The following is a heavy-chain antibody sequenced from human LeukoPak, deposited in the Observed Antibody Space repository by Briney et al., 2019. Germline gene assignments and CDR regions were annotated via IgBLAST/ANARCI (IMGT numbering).Heavy chain of an antibody. J-gene: IGHJ4*02. D-gene: IGHD6-13*01. Sequence: GGSLRLSCAASGFTFSSYGMDCVRQAPGKGLEWVSYIGRSPSNRYYADFARGRFTISRDNAKNSLYLQMNSLRDEDTALYFCAREKSDTWYVDYWGQGSLVTVSS. CDR2: IGRSPSNR. CDR3: AREKSDTWYVDY. CDR1: GFTFSSYG. V-gene: IGHV3-48*02.